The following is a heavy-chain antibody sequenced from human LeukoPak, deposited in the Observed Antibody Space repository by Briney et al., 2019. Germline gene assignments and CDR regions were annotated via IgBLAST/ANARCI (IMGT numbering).Heavy chain of an antibody. J-gene: IGHJ4*02. D-gene: IGHD4-17*01. Sequence: GGSLRLSCAASGFAFSRYSMNWVRQAPGEGLEWVSSISYSGPHMFYADSVRGRFTISRDNAENSLFLQMNGLRAEDTAVYFCASNDYRDEGIDSWGQGTLVTVSS. V-gene: IGHV3-21*01. CDR2: ISYSGPHM. CDR3: ASNDYRDEGIDS. CDR1: GFAFSRYS.